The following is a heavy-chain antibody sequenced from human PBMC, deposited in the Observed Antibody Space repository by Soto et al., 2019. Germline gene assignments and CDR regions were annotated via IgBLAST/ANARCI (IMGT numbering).Heavy chain of an antibody. J-gene: IGHJ4*02. V-gene: IGHV1-18*01. D-gene: IGHD6-13*01. CDR2: ISAYNGNT. CDR1: GYTFTSYG. Sequence: ASVKVSCKASGYTFTSYGISWVRQAPGQGLEWMGWISAYNGNTNYAQKLRGRVTMTTDTSTSTAYMELRSLRSDDTAVYYCARIIAGTTRYYFDYWGQGTLVTVSS. CDR3: ARIIAGTTRYYFDY.